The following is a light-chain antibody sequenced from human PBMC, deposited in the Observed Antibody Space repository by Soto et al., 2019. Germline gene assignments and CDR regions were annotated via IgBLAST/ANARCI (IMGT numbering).Light chain of an antibody. Sequence: SVLSQSPGTLALSPGERATLSCRASQSISTSLAWFQQIPGQAPRLLIYGAPSRGTGIPDRFSGSGSGTDFTLTISRLEPEDFAVYYCHQYGTSPLTFGGGTKVDIK. J-gene: IGKJ4*01. CDR2: GAP. CDR3: HQYGTSPLT. V-gene: IGKV3-20*01. CDR1: QSISTS.